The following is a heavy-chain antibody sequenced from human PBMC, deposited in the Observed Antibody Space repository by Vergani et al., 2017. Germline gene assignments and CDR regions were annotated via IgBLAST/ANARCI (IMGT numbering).Heavy chain of an antibody. J-gene: IGHJ3*02. Sequence: QLQESGPGLVKPSETLSLTCTVSGCSISSYYWSWIRQPPGKGLEWIGYIYYRGSTNYNPSLKSRVTISVDTSKNQFSLKLSSVTAADTAVYYCARGRGGSYRPGAFDIWGQGTMVTVSS. CDR2: IYYRGST. V-gene: IGHV4-59*01. CDR1: GCSISSYY. CDR3: ARGRGGSYRPGAFDI. D-gene: IGHD1-26*01.